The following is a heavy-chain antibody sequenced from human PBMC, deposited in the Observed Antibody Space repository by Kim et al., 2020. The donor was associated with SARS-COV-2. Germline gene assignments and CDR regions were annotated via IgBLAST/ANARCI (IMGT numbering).Heavy chain of an antibody. Sequence: NPSLKSRDTISVDTSKNQFSLKQSSVTAADTAFYYCARHLDYYGSGTYEFWGQGTLVTVSS. J-gene: IGHJ4*02. D-gene: IGHD3-10*01. CDR3: ARHLDYYGSGTYEF. V-gene: IGHV4-59*08.